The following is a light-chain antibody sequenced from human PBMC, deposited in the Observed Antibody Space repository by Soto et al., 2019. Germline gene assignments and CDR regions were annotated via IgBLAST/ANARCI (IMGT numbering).Light chain of an antibody. V-gene: IGKV1-39*01. CDR3: QQSFSAPLT. CDR2: AAS. J-gene: IGKJ3*01. CDR1: QTINNY. Sequence: DIQMTQSPSSLSASVGDSITITCRASQTINNYLNWYQQKPGKVPQFLIYAASSLRSGVPSRFSGSGSGTDFTLTITSLQPEDSATYYCQQSFSAPLTCGPGTKVYI.